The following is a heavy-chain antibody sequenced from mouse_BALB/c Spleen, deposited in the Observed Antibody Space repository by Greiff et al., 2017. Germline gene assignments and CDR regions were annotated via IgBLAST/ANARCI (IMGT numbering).Heavy chain of an antibody. V-gene: IGHV5-6-5*01. CDR2: ISSGGST. CDR3: AREGGYYGSSYDY. J-gene: IGHJ2*01. CDR1: GFTFSSYA. Sequence: EVKLMESGGGLVKPGGSLKLSCAASGFTFSSYAMSWVRQTPEKRLEWVASISSGGSTYYPDSVKGRFTISRDNARNILYLQMSSLRSEDTAMYYCAREGGYYGSSYDYWGQGTTLTVSS. D-gene: IGHD1-1*01.